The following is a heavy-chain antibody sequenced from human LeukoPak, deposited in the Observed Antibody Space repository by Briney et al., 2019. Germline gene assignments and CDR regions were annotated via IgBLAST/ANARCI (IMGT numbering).Heavy chain of an antibody. CDR2: IYTSGST. J-gene: IGHJ4*02. V-gene: IGHV4-4*07. Sequence: PAETLSLTCTVSGGSISSYYWSWIRQPAGKGLEWIGRIYTSGSTNYNPSLKSRVTMSVDTSKNQFSLKLSSVTAADTAVYYCARGPYYYGSGSYLNDYWGQGTLVTVSS. CDR3: ARGPYYYGSGSYLNDY. CDR1: GGSISSYY. D-gene: IGHD3-10*01.